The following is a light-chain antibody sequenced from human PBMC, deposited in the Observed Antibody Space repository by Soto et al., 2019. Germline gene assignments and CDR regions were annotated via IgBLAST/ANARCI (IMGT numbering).Light chain of an antibody. CDR3: QQYGHSLWT. Sequence: IVLTQSPGTLSLSPGERASLSCRPSQSVSSGHLAWYQQKPGQAPRLLIYGASSRATGIPDRFSGSGSGTDFTLTISRLEPEDYAVYYCQQYGHSLWTFGQGTKVDIK. V-gene: IGKV3-20*01. CDR1: QSVSSGH. J-gene: IGKJ1*01. CDR2: GAS.